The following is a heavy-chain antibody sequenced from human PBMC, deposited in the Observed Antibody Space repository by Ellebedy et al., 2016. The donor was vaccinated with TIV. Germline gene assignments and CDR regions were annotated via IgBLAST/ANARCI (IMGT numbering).Heavy chain of an antibody. CDR1: GGSFSGYY. J-gene: IGHJ5*02. CDR3: ARSMRLWFGETARRGPDP. V-gene: IGHV4-34*01. D-gene: IGHD3-10*01. Sequence: SETLSLXCAVYGGSFSGYYWSWIRQPPGKGLEWIGEINHSGSTNYNPSLKSRVTISVDTSKNQFSLKLSSVTAADTAVYYCARSMRLWFGETARRGPDPWGQGTLVTVSS. CDR2: INHSGST.